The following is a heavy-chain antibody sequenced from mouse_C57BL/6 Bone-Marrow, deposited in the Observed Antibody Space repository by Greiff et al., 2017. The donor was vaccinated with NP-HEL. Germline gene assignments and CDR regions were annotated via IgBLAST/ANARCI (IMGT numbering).Heavy chain of an antibody. CDR2: LSSGSSTI. CDR1: GFTFSDYG. Sequence: EVQVVESGGGLVKPGGSLKLSCAASGFTFSDYGMHWGRQAPEKGLEWVAYLSSGSSTIYYADTVKGRFTISRDNAKNTLFMQITSLRSEDTAMYYCARRYRGLYYYAMDYRGQGTSVTASS. CDR3: ARRYRGLYYYAMDY. J-gene: IGHJ4*01. D-gene: IGHD2-12*01. V-gene: IGHV5-17*01.